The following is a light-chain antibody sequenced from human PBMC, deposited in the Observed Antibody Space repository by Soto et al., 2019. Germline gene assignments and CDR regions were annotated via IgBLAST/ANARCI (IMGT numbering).Light chain of an antibody. CDR3: MQALQTPLT. CDR2: LGS. J-gene: IGKJ4*01. CDR1: QSLLHSNGYKY. Sequence: DIVMTQSPLSLPVTPGEPASISCRSSQSLLHSNGYKYLDWYLQKPGQSPQLLIYLGSNRASGVPDRFSGSGSGTHFTLKISRVEAEDVGVYYCMQALQTPLTFGGGTKVEIK. V-gene: IGKV2-28*01.